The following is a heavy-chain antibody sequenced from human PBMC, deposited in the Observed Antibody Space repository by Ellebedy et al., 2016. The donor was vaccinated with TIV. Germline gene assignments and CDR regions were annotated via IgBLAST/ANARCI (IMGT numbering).Heavy chain of an antibody. Sequence: ASVKVSCKASGYTFTGYYMHWVRQAPGQGLEWMGWIYPYSGGTNYAPKFQGRVTMTRDMSISTGYMELSGLKSDDTAVYYCAAFPYISTSSAFWGQGTLVTVSS. CDR2: IYPYSGGT. J-gene: IGHJ4*02. CDR3: AAFPYISTSSAF. D-gene: IGHD3-3*02. CDR1: GYTFTGYY. V-gene: IGHV1-2*02.